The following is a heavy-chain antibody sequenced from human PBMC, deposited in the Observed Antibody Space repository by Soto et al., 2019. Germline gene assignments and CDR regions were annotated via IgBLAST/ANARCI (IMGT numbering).Heavy chain of an antibody. J-gene: IGHJ4*02. V-gene: IGHV3-33*01. Sequence: GGSLRLSCAASGLTFSTYLMHWVRQAPGKGLEWVALIWFDGRNDYYADSVKGRFTISRDNSENTLYLQMNSLRAEDTAVYYCARDSYYATSGNLPPDYWGQGTLVTVSS. CDR2: IWFDGRND. CDR3: ARDSYYATSGNLPPDY. D-gene: IGHD3-22*01. CDR1: GLTFSTYL.